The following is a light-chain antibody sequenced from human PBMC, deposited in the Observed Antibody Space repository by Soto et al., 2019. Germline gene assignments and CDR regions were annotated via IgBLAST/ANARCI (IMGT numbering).Light chain of an antibody. J-gene: IGKJ1*01. CDR1: QGNRND. Sequence: DTEKTQSPSSVSACVGDRVNNTWRASQGNRNDLGWYQQKPGKAPKRLIYAASSLQSGVPSRFSGSGSGTEFTLTISSLQPEDFATYYCLQHNSYPWTFGQGTKVEIK. CDR3: LQHNSYPWT. V-gene: IGKV1-17*01. CDR2: AAS.